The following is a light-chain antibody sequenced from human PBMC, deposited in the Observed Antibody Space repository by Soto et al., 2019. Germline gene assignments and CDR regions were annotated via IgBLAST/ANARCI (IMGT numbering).Light chain of an antibody. CDR1: QTITSNQ. CDR2: GTS. Sequence: EIVLTQSPGTLSVSPGEIATPSCRASQTITSNQLAWYQQKSGQAPSLLIYGTSSRATGIPDRFSGSGSGTDVTLTFSRLEPEDSAICCCHPYVSWTFRQGTKVEIK. J-gene: IGKJ1*01. CDR3: HPYVSWT. V-gene: IGKV3-20*01.